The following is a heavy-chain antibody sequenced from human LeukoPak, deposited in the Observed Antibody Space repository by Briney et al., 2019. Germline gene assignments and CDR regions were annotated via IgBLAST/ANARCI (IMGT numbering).Heavy chain of an antibody. CDR3: PRHASRSWLLITTYFDY. V-gene: IGHV4-39*01. D-gene: IGHD3-9*01. J-gene: IGHJ4*02. Sequence: SETLSLTCTVPGVSISSSSYYWGWIRQPPGKGLEWIGSIYYSGSTYHNPSLKSRVTISVDTSKNQFSLKLSSGTAADTAVYYCPRHASRSWLLITTYFDYRGQRTLVTVSS. CDR1: GVSISSSSYY. CDR2: IYYSGST.